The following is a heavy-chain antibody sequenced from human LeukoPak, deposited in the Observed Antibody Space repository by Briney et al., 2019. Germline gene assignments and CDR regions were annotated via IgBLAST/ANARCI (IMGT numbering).Heavy chain of an antibody. Sequence: PGTSLRLSCAASGFTFTDYAMHWVRQAPGKGLEWVAVISYDGRSKYYADSVKGRFTISRDNSKNTLCLQMSSLRAEDTAVYYCAKPNRGYNYGYNPDDCWGQGTLVTVSS. V-gene: IGHV3-30*18. CDR3: AKPNRGYNYGYNPDDC. D-gene: IGHD5-18*01. CDR1: GFTFTDYA. J-gene: IGHJ4*02. CDR2: ISYDGRSK.